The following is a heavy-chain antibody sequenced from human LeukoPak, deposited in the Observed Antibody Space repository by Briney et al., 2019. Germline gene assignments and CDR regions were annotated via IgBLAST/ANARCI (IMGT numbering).Heavy chain of an antibody. CDR3: ARAARLGDFGSGSSHSPGYDY. V-gene: IGHV4-4*09. CDR1: GGSISSYY. D-gene: IGHD3-10*01. Sequence: SGTLSLTCTVSGGSISSYYWSWIRQPPGKGLEWIGYIYTSGSTNYNPSPKSRVTISVDTSKNQFSLKLSSVTAADTAVYYCARAARLGDFGSGSSHSPGYDYWGQGTLVTVSS. CDR2: IYTSGST. J-gene: IGHJ4*02.